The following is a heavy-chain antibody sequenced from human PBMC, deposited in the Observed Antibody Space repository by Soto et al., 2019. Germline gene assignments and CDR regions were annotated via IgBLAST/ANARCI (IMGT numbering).Heavy chain of an antibody. CDR1: GFTFSSYS. D-gene: IGHD4-17*01. CDR3: ARDLNYGRFDY. Sequence: EVQLVESGGGLVQPGGSLRLSCAASGFTFSSYSMNWVRQAPGKGLEWVSYISTSSTIYYADSVKGRFTISRDNAKNSMYLQMNSLRAEDTAVYYCARDLNYGRFDYWGQGTLVTVSS. V-gene: IGHV3-48*01. J-gene: IGHJ4*02. CDR2: ISTSSTI.